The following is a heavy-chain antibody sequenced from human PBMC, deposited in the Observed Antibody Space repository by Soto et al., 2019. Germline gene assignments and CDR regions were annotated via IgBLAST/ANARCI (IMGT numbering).Heavy chain of an antibody. V-gene: IGHV1-69*06. D-gene: IGHD1-26*01. CDR1: GGTISSYA. J-gene: IGHJ3*02. Sequence: SVKVSCKACGGTISSYAISRVRQAPGQGLEWMGGIIPIFGTANYAQKFQGRVTITADKSTSTAYMELSSLRSEDTAVYYCARERVGATMRSAFDIWGQGTMVTVSS. CDR3: ARERVGATMRSAFDI. CDR2: IIPIFGTA.